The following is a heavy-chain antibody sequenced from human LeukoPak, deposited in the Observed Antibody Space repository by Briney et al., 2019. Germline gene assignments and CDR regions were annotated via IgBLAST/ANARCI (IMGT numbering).Heavy chain of an antibody. J-gene: IGHJ6*02. V-gene: IGHV3-23*01. Sequence: GGPLRLSCAASGFTFSSYAMSWVRQAPGKGLEWVSAISGSGGNTYYADSVKGRFTISRDNSKNTLYLQMNSLRAEDTAAYYCARGGILYGMDVWGQGTTVTVSS. D-gene: IGHD6-13*01. CDR1: GFTFSSYA. CDR2: ISGSGGNT. CDR3: ARGGILYGMDV.